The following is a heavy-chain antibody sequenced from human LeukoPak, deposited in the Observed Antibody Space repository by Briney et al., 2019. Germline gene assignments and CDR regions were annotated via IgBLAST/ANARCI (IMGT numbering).Heavy chain of an antibody. CDR3: ARRMAPWPFYYGMDV. J-gene: IGHJ6*02. V-gene: IGHV1-8*01. CDR1: GYTFTSYD. Sequence: GASVKVSCKASGYTFTSYDINWVRQATGQGLEWMGWMNPNSGNTGYAQKFQGRVTMTRNSSISTAYMELSSLRSEDTAVYYCARRMAPWPFYYGMDVWGQGTTVTVSS. D-gene: IGHD5-24*01. CDR2: MNPNSGNT.